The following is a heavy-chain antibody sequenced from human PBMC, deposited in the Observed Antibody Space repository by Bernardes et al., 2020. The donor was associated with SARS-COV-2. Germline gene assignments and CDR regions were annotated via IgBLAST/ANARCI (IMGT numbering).Heavy chain of an antibody. J-gene: IGHJ6*02. CDR2: INSHSGGT. V-gene: IGHV1-2*02. D-gene: IGHD3-10*02. Sequence: ASVKVSCKASGYTFTGYDMHWVRQAPGQGLEWMGWINSHSGGTNYAQKFQGRVTMTRDTTITTAYMELSGLKSGDTALYYCARVFTRTRSFDYYGMDLWGQGTTVIVS. CDR1: GYTFTGYD. CDR3: ARVFTRTRSFDYYGMDL.